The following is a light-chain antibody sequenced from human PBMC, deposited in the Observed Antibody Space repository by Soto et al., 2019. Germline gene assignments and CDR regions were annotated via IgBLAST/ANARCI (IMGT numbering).Light chain of an antibody. CDR2: GDT. J-gene: IGLJ3*02. Sequence: QSVLTQPPSVSGAPWQRVTISCTGTSSNIGAGHAVHWYRQFPGAAPKLLIYGDTHRPSGVPDRFSGSKSGTSASLAITGLRSDDEADYYCASWDDSLSVWVFGGGTKVTVL. CDR1: SSNIGAGHA. CDR3: ASWDDSLSVWV. V-gene: IGLV1-40*01.